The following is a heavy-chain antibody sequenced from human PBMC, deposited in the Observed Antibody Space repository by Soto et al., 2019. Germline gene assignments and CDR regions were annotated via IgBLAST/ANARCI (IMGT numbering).Heavy chain of an antibody. CDR3: ARDHIAAAGTYYYYYMDV. D-gene: IGHD6-13*01. CDR1: GYTFTSYG. CDR2: ISAYNGNT. J-gene: IGHJ6*03. V-gene: IGHV1-18*01. Sequence: GSVKVSCKASGYTFTSYGISWVRQAPGQGLEWMGWISAYNGNTNYAQKLQGRVTMTTDTSTSTAYMELSSLRSEDTAVYYCARDHIAAAGTYYYYYMDVWGKGTTVTVSS.